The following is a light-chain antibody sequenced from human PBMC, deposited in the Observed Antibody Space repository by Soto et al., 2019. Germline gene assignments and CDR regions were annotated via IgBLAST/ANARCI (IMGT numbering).Light chain of an antibody. Sequence: EIVLTQSPPTLSLSPGERATLSCRASQSVSSYLAWYQQKPGQAPRLLIYDASNRATGIPARFSGSGSGTDFTLXISSLEPEDFAVYYCQQRGAFGGGTKVDIK. CDR3: QQRGA. CDR1: QSVSSY. J-gene: IGKJ4*01. V-gene: IGKV3-11*01. CDR2: DAS.